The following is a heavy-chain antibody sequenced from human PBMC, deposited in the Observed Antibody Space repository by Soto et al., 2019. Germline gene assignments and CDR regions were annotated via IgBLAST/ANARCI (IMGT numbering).Heavy chain of an antibody. CDR1: GFTFSSYG. CDR3: AKGPRLVAYYYYYYMDV. D-gene: IGHD2-8*02. Sequence: PGGSLRLSCAASGFTFSSYGMHWVRQAPGKGLEWVAVISYDGSNKYYADSVKGRFTISRDNSKNTLYLQMNSLRAEDTAVYYCAKGPRLVAYYYYYYMDVWGKGTTVTVSS. V-gene: IGHV3-30*18. CDR2: ISYDGSNK. J-gene: IGHJ6*03.